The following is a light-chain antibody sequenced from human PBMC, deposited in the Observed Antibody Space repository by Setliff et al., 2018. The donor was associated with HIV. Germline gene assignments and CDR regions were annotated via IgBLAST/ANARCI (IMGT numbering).Light chain of an antibody. Sequence: QSALAQPASVSGSPGQSITISCTGTNSDIGGYNYVSWYQQHPGKAPKLMIYQATKRPSGVSNRFSGSKSGNTASLTISGLQAEDEADYYCCSNTGSNTYVFGSGTRSPS. CDR2: QAT. V-gene: IGLV2-14*01. J-gene: IGLJ1*01. CDR3: CSNTGSNTYV. CDR1: NSDIGGYNY.